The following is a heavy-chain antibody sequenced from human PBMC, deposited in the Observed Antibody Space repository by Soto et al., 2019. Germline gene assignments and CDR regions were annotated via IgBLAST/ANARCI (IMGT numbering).Heavy chain of an antibody. CDR1: GYSFSDYY. CDR2: INPNSGGT. CDR3: ARAPGVVPAAIGSFDF. V-gene: IGHV1-2*02. J-gene: IGHJ4*02. Sequence: ASVKVSCKASGYSFSDYYLHWVRQAPGQGLEWMGWINPNSGGTNYAQKFQGRVIMTRDTSIITASMELSRLRSDDTAVYYCARAPGVVPAAIGSFDFWGQGTLVTVYS. D-gene: IGHD2-2*02.